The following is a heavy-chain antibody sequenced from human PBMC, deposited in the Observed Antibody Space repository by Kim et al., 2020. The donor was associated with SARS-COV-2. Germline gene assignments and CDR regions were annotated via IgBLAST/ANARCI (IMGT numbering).Heavy chain of an antibody. J-gene: IGHJ4*02. V-gene: IGHV1-46*01. Sequence: SAAQKFQGRVTTTRDTSTSTVYMELSSLRSEDTAVYYCARAQANDYNDYWGQGTLVTVSS. CDR3: ARAQANDYNDY.